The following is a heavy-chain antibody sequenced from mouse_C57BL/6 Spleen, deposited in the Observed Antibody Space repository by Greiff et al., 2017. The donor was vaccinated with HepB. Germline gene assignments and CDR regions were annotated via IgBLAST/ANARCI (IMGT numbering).Heavy chain of an antibody. CDR1: GYTFTSYW. D-gene: IGHD3-2*02. CDR3: ARGQDSSGSWFAY. Sequence: VKLQQPGAELVKPGASVKLSCKASGYTFTSYWMHWVKQRPGQGLEWIGMIHPNSGSTNYNEKFKSKATLTVDKSSSTAYMQLSSLTSEDSAVYYCARGQDSSGSWFAYWGQGTLVTVSA. J-gene: IGHJ3*01. V-gene: IGHV1-64*01. CDR2: IHPNSGST.